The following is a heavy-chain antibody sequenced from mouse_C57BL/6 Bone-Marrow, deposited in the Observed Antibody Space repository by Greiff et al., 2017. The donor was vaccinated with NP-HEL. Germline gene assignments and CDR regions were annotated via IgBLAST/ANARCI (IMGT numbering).Heavy chain of an antibody. V-gene: IGHV1-50*01. CDR1: GYTFTSYW. J-gene: IGHJ3*01. D-gene: IGHD1-1*01. CDR3: ARRRNYEGFAY. CDR2: IDPSDSYT. Sequence: QVQLQQPGAELVKPGASVKLSCKASGYTFTSYWMQWVKQRPGQGLEWIGEIDPSDSYTNYNQKFKGKATLTVDTSSSTAYMQLSSLTSEDSAVYYCARRRNYEGFAYWGQGTLVTVSA.